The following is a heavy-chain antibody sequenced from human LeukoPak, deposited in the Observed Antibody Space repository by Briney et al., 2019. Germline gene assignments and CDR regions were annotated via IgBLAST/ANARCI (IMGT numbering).Heavy chain of an antibody. CDR3: ARAMNYDFWSGFGYFDY. Sequence: SGTLSLTCAVSGGSISSSNWWSWVRQPPGKGLEWIGEIYHSGSTNYNPSLKSRVTISVDKSKNQFSLKLSSVTAADTAVYYCARAMNYDFWSGFGYFDYWGQGTLVTVSS. V-gene: IGHV4-4*02. CDR1: GGSISSSNW. J-gene: IGHJ4*02. CDR2: IYHSGST. D-gene: IGHD3-3*01.